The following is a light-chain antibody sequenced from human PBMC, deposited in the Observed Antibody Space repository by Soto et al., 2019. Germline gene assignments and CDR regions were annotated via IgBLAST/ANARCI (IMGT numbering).Light chain of an antibody. CDR3: QQSYTTPPT. Sequence: TPLTQAPSSLSASLVERVTINCRPSQSISSYLNRYQQKPGKAPKLLTYAASSLQSGVPSRFSGSGSGTDFTLTISSLQPEDFATYYCQQSYTTPPTFGQGTTVDIK. V-gene: IGKV1-39*01. CDR1: QSISSY. CDR2: AAS. J-gene: IGKJ1*01.